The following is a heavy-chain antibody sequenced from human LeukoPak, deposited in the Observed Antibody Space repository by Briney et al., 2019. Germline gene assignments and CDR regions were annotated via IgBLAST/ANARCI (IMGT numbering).Heavy chain of an antibody. CDR1: GYTFTSYW. V-gene: IGHV5-51*01. CDR2: RIYAESDT. Sequence: GESLKISCKGSGYTFTSYWIGWVRQVRGKGLGWMGLRIYAESDTRYSPSFQGQVTISVDKSIRTADLEWSSRKASDTAMYYCARHVSSSRVVYDAWGQGKMVTVSS. J-gene: IGHJ3*01. CDR3: ARHVSSSRVVYDA. D-gene: IGHD2-2*01.